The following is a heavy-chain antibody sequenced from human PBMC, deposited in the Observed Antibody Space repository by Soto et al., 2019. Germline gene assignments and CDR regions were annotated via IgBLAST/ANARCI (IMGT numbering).Heavy chain of an antibody. J-gene: IGHJ6*02. CDR3: ASSRSFGVVSRYYYYYGMDV. CDR1: GGSISSGGYS. V-gene: IGHV4-30-2*01. Sequence: QLQLQESGSGLVKPSQTLSLTCAVSGGSISSGGYSWSWIRQPPGKGLEWIGYIYHSGSTYYNPSLKSRVTISVDRSKNQFSLKLSSVTAADTAVYYCASSRSFGVVSRYYYYYGMDVWGQGTTVTVSS. D-gene: IGHD3-3*01. CDR2: IYHSGST.